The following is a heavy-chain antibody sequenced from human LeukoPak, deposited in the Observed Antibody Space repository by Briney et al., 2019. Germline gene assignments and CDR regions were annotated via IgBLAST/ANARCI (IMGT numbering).Heavy chain of an antibody. Sequence: GASVKVSCKASGGTFSSYAISWVRQAPGQGLEWMGGIIPIFGTANYAQKFQGRVTITADESTSTAYMELRSLRSDDTAVYYCASYGSGSYYDYYYYYGMDVWGQGTTVTVSS. CDR1: GGTFSSYA. D-gene: IGHD3-10*01. V-gene: IGHV1-69*13. CDR3: ASYGSGSYYDYYYYYGMDV. J-gene: IGHJ6*02. CDR2: IIPIFGTA.